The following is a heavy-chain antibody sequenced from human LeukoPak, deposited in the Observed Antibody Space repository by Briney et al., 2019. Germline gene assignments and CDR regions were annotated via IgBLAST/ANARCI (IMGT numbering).Heavy chain of an antibody. CDR2: INPNSGGT. Sequence: ASVKVSCKASGYTFTGYYMHWVRQAPGQGLEWMGWINPNSGGTNYAQKFQGRVTMTRDTSISTAYMELSRLRSDDTAVYYCARDNTDLGYCSSTSCYTAFDIWGQGTMVTVSS. V-gene: IGHV1-2*02. D-gene: IGHD2-2*02. CDR3: ARDNTDLGYCSSTSCYTAFDI. J-gene: IGHJ3*02. CDR1: GYTFTGYY.